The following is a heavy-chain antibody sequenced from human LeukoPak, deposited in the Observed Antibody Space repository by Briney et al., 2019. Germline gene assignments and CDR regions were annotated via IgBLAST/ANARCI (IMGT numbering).Heavy chain of an antibody. CDR3: ARQKCTSASCLTKNAFDI. CDR2: IYTSGST. CDR1: GGSISSYF. V-gene: IGHV4-4*09. Sequence: PSETLSLTCTVSGGSISSYFWSWIRQPPGKGLEWIGYIYTSGSTNYNPSLKSRVTISVDTSKGQFSLDLSSVTAADTAVYYCARQKCTSASCLTKNAFDIWGQGTMVTVSS. J-gene: IGHJ3*02. D-gene: IGHD2-2*01.